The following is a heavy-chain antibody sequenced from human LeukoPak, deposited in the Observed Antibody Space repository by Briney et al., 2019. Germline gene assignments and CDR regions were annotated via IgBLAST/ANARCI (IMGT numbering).Heavy chain of an antibody. CDR1: GFTFSSYS. CDR2: ISSSSSYI. D-gene: IGHD5-12*01. V-gene: IGHV3-21*01. J-gene: IGHJ4*02. Sequence: GGSLRLSCAASGFTFSSYSMNWVRQAPGKGLEWVSSISSSSSYIYYADSVKGRFTISRDNAKNSLYLQMNSLRAEDTAVYYCARDPGGYSGYEYDDYWGQGTLVTVSS. CDR3: ARDPGGYSGYEYDDY.